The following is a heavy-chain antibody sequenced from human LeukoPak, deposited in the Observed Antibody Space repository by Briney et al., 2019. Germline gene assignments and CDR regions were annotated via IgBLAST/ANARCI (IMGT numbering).Heavy chain of an antibody. J-gene: IGHJ3*02. V-gene: IGHV3-73*01. CDR2: IRSKANSYAT. CDR3: TRHPDAFDI. Sequence: GGSLGLSCAASGFTFSGSAMHWVRQASGKGLEWVGRIRSKANSYATAYAASVKGRFTISRDDSKNTAYLQMNSLKTEDTAVYYCTRHPDAFDIWGQGTMVTVSS. CDR1: GFTFSGSA.